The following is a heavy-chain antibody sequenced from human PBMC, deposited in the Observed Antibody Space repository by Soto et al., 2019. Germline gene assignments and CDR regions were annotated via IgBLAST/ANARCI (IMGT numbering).Heavy chain of an antibody. Sequence: QVQLVQSGAEVKKPGSSVKVSCKASGGTFSSYTISWVRQAPGQGLEWMGRIIPILGIANYAQKFQGRVTITADKSTSTADMELSSLRSEDTAVYYCARDSVYCSGGSCYRWFDPWGQGTLVTVSS. D-gene: IGHD2-15*01. CDR3: ARDSVYCSGGSCYRWFDP. J-gene: IGHJ5*02. V-gene: IGHV1-69*08. CDR2: IIPILGIA. CDR1: GGTFSSYT.